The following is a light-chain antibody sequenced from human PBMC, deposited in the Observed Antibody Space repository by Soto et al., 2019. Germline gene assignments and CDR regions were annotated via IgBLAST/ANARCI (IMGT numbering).Light chain of an antibody. CDR2: EDN. J-gene: IGLJ2*01. Sequence: NFMLTQPHSVSESPGKSVTISGTRRSGSIASNYVQWYQQRPGSAPTTVIYEDNQRPSGVPDRFSGSIDSSSNSASLTISGLKTEDEADYYCQSYDSSNQGVVFGGGTKVTVL. CDR3: QSYDSSNQGVV. V-gene: IGLV6-57*03. CDR1: SGSIASNY.